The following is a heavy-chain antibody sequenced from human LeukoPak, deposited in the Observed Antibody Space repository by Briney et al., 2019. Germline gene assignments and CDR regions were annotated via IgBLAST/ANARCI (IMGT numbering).Heavy chain of an antibody. D-gene: IGHD3-22*01. J-gene: IGHJ4*02. CDR3: AKSYDSGVYFLDY. CDR2: IKHKSGVT. CDR1: GYTLTVYY. V-gene: IGHV1-2*02. Sequence: ASVTVSFKTSGYTLTVYYMHWVRQAPGQGLEWMGWIKHKSGVTNFAEKFQGRVTRTRDTSINTAYMELSSLSSDDTAVYLGAKSYDSGVYFLDYWGQGTLVTVSS.